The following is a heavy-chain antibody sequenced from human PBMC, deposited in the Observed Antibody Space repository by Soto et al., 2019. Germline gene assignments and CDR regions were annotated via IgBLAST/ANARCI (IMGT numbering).Heavy chain of an antibody. Sequence: EVPLVESGEGLVQPGGSLRLSCAASGFTFSNYAMHWVRQAPGKGLEYVSAISGNGFSTYYGDSVRGGFIISRDNSKNTLYLRMGSLRAEDMAVYYGAGGPSTVATWLDYWGQGTLVTVSS. CDR3: AGGPSTVATWLDY. J-gene: IGHJ4*02. V-gene: IGHV3-64*02. CDR1: GFTFSNYA. D-gene: IGHD4-17*01. CDR2: ISGNGFST.